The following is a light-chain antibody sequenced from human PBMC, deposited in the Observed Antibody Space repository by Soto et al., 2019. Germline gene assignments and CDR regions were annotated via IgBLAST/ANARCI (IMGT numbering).Light chain of an antibody. J-gene: IGKJ1*01. CDR2: DAS. CDR1: QSISSW. CDR3: QQYNSYWT. V-gene: IGKV1-5*01. Sequence: DIQMTKSPSTLSASVGDRVTITCRASQSISSWLAWYQQKPGKAPKLLIYDASSLESGVPSRFSGSGSGTEFTLTISILQPDDFATYYCQQYNSYWTFGQGTKVDSK.